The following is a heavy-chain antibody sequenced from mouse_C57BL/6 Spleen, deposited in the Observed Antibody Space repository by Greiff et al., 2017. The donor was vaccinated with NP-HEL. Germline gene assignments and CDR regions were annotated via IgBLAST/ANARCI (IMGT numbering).Heavy chain of an antibody. J-gene: IGHJ4*01. CDR1: GFTFSSYA. CDR3: TRDDWGYDGGDYYAMDY. CDR2: ISSGGDYI. V-gene: IGHV5-9-1*02. Sequence: EVKLVESGEGLVKPGGSLKLSCAASGFTFSSYAMSWVRQTPEKRLEWVAYISSGGDYIYYADTVKGRFTISRDNARNTLYLQMSSLKSEDTAMYYCTRDDWGYDGGDYYAMDYWGQGTSVTVSS. D-gene: IGHD2-2*01.